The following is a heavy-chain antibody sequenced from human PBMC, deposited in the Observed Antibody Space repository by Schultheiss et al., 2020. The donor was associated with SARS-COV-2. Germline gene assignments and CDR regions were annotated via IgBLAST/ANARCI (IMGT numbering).Heavy chain of an antibody. J-gene: IGHJ4*02. D-gene: IGHD3-10*01. CDR2: IYHSGST. Sequence: SETLSLTCAVYGGSFSGYYWSWIRQPPGKGLEWIGSIYHSGSTYYNPSLKSRVTISVDTSKNQFSLKLSSVTAADTAVYYCASLMVRGVPTLNLREPPFDYWGQGTLVTVSS. CDR1: GGSFSGYY. V-gene: IGHV4-34*01. CDR3: ASLMVRGVPTLNLREPPFDY.